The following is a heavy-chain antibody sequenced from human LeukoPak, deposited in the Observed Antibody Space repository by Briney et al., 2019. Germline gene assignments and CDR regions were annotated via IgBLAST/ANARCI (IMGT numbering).Heavy chain of an antibody. D-gene: IGHD5-24*01. CDR2: ISYDGSNK. J-gene: IGHJ4*02. Sequence: GRSLRLSCAASGFTFSSYAMHWVRQAPGKGLEWVTVISYDGSNKYYADSVKGRFTISRDNSKNTLYLQMNSLRAEDTAVYYCARDKVRRRDGYNYAFFDYWGQGTLVTVSS. CDR1: GFTFSSYA. V-gene: IGHV3-30-3*01. CDR3: ARDKVRRRDGYNYAFFDY.